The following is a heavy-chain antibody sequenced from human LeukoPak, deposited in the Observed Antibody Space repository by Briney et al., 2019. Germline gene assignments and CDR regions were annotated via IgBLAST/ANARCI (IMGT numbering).Heavy chain of an antibody. V-gene: IGHV3-23*01. CDR1: GFTVSNYA. CDR3: ANKSDRSWSDYFDS. J-gene: IGHJ4*02. D-gene: IGHD6-13*01. Sequence: GGSLRLSCAASGFTVSNYAMSWVRQAPGKGLEWVSAISGGGDITFYADSVKGRFTISRDTSKNTLHLQMNSLRAEDTALYYCANKSDRSWSDYFDSWGQGTLVTVSS. CDR2: ISGGGDIT.